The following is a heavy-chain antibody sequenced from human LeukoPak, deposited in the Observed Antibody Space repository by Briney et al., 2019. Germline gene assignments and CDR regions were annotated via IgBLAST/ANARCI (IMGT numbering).Heavy chain of an antibody. CDR2: INAGNGET. J-gene: IGHJ4*02. V-gene: IGHV1-3*01. CDR1: GYTFTNYA. CDR3: ARDDCCDACFPGVY. D-gene: IGHD2-15*01. Sequence: GSVKVSCKASGYTFTNYAVHWVRQAPGQRPEWMGWINAGNGETNYSQNFQDRVTITRDTSENTAYMELSSLTSEDTGLYYCARDDCCDACFPGVYWGEGTLVTVSS.